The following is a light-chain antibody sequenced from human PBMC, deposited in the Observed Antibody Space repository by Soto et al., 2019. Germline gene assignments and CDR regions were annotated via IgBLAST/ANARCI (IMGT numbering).Light chain of an antibody. V-gene: IGLV2-14*03. J-gene: IGLJ1*01. CDR2: DVS. CDR3: CSFARSSSFYV. Sequence: QSVLTQPASVSGSPGQSITISCTGTSSDVGGYNYVSWYQHHPDKAPKLVIYDVSNRPSGVSNRFSGSKSGNTASLTISGLQAEDEADYYCCSFARSSSFYVFGTGTKVTVL. CDR1: SSDVGGYNY.